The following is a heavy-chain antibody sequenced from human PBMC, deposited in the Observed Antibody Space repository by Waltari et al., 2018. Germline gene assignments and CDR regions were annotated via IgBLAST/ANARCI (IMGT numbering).Heavy chain of an antibody. V-gene: IGHV6-1*01. D-gene: IGHD2-21*01. CDR1: GDSVPSNSSA. CDR3: ARRRDGYWPEVFDY. Sequence: QVQLQQSGPGLVKPSQTLSLTCAISGDSVPSNSSAWNWIRQSPSRGLEWLGRTYYRSKGYKGYGVSVKSRITINPDTSKNQFSLQLNSVTPEDTAVYYCARRRDGYWPEVFDYWGQGTLVTVSS. J-gene: IGHJ4*02. CDR2: TYYRSKGYK.